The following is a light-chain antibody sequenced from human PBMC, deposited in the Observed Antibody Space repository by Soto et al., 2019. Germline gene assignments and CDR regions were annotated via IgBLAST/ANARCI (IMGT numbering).Light chain of an antibody. Sequence: QSVLTQPPSASGTPGQRVTISCSGSSSNIGSNNVNWYQHLPGTAPNLLIYFNNQRPSAVLDRFSCSKSGTSASLAISGLQSEDEAYYHCAAWAGSPNGPVFGGGTKVTVL. J-gene: IGLJ2*01. CDR1: SSNIGSNN. CDR3: AAWAGSPNGPV. V-gene: IGLV1-44*01. CDR2: FNN.